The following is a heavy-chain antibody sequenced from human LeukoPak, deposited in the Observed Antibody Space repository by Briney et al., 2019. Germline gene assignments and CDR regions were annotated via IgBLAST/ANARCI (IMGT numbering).Heavy chain of an antibody. Sequence: SETLSLTCTVSGGSITSSNYYWGWIRQPPGKGLEWIANFYYSGSTNYNPSLESRVTISVDTSKNQFSLKLSSVTAADTAVYYCVYYYGSGSVEYWSQGTLVTVSS. CDR2: FYYSGST. CDR3: VYYYGSGSVEY. D-gene: IGHD3-10*01. J-gene: IGHJ4*02. CDR1: GGSITSSNYY. V-gene: IGHV4-39*01.